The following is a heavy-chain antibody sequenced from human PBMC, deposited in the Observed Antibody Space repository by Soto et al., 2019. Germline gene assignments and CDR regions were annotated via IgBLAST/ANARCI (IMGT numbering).Heavy chain of an antibody. CDR1: GYTFTSYG. Sequence: EASVKVSCKASGYTFTSYGISWVRQAPRQGLEWMGWISAYNGNTNYAQKLQGRVTMTTDTSTSTAYMELRSLRSDGTAVYYCARDFVWDIVATSNWFDPLGQGTLVTVSS. CDR2: ISAYNGNT. D-gene: IGHD5-12*01. J-gene: IGHJ5*02. CDR3: ARDFVWDIVATSNWFDP. V-gene: IGHV1-18*04.